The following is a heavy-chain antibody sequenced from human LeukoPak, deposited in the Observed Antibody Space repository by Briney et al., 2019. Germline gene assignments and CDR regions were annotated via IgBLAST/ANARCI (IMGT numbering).Heavy chain of an antibody. CDR1: GYTFTNYG. V-gene: IGHV1-18*01. J-gene: IGHJ4*02. CDR2: ISAYNGNT. Sequence: GASVKVSCKSSGYTFTNYGISWVRQAPGQGLEWMGWISAYNGNTNYAQKIQGRVTMTTDTSTNTAYMELSSLRSEDTAVYYCASRPLEYSSSPTLLFDYWGQGTLVTVSS. CDR3: ASRPLEYSSSPTLLFDY. D-gene: IGHD6-6*01.